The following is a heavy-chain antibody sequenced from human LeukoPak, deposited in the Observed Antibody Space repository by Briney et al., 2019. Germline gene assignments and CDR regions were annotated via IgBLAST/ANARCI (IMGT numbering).Heavy chain of an antibody. CDR3: ARDGWVGSGGFDY. Sequence: GGSLRLSCAASGFTFSSYAMHWVRQAPGKGLEWVAVISYDGSNKYYADSVKGRFTISRDNSKNTLYLQMNSLRAEDTAVYYCARDGWVGSGGFDYWGQGTLVTVSS. CDR2: ISYDGSNK. CDR1: GFTFSSYA. D-gene: IGHD3-10*01. J-gene: IGHJ4*02. V-gene: IGHV3-30-3*01.